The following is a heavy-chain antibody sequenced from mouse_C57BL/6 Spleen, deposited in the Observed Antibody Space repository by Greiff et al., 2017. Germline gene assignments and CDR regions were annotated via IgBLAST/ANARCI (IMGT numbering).Heavy chain of an antibody. CDR1: GFSLTSYG. Sequence: QVQLKESGPGLVQPSQSLSITCTVSGFSLTSYGVHWVRQSPGKGLEWLGVIWSGGSTDYNAAFISRLSISKDNSKSQVFFKMNSLQADDTAIYYCARSGDYYGSRHYAMDYWGQGTSVTVSS. CDR2: IWSGGST. V-gene: IGHV2-2*01. D-gene: IGHD1-1*01. CDR3: ARSGDYYGSRHYAMDY. J-gene: IGHJ4*01.